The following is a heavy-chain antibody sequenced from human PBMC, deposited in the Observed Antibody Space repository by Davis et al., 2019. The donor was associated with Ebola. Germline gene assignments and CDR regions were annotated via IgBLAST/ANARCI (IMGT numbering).Heavy chain of an antibody. Sequence: PGGSLRLSCAASGFTFSSYGMHWVRQAPGKGLEWVAVIWYDGSNKYYADSVKGRFTISRDNSKNTLYLQMNSLRAEDTAVYYCARVTLRDYYDSSGYYYFDYWGQGTLVTVSS. CDR2: IWYDGSNK. V-gene: IGHV3-33*01. J-gene: IGHJ4*02. CDR1: GFTFSSYG. CDR3: ARVTLRDYYDSSGYYYFDY. D-gene: IGHD3-22*01.